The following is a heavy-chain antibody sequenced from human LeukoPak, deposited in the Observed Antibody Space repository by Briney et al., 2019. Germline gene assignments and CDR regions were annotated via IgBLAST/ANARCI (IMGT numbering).Heavy chain of an antibody. Sequence: SGRSLRLSCAASGFTFSSYGMSWVRQAPGKGLEWVSAISGSGGSTYYADSVKGRFTISRDNSKNTLYLQMNSLRAEDTAVYYCAKFRYYGSGSSYYYMDVWGKGTTVTISS. D-gene: IGHD3-10*01. CDR3: AKFRYYGSGSSYYYMDV. CDR1: GFTFSSYG. V-gene: IGHV3-23*01. CDR2: ISGSGGST. J-gene: IGHJ6*03.